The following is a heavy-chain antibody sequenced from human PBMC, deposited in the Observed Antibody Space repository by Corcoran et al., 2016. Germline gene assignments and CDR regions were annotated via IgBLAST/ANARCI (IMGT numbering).Heavy chain of an antibody. CDR1: GYTFTSYG. Sequence: QVQLVQSGAEVKKPGASVKVSCKASGYTFTSYGISWVRQAPGHGLEWMGWISAYSGDTNYAQKRQGRVTMTTDTSTSTAYMELRSLRSDDTAVYFCARERGLGVIAAKDYWGQGTLVTVSS. CDR3: ARERGLGVIAAKDY. CDR2: ISAYSGDT. V-gene: IGHV1-18*01. J-gene: IGHJ4*02. D-gene: IGHD6-13*01.